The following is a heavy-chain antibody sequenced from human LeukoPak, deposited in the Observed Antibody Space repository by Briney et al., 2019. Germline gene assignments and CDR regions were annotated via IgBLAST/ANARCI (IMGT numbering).Heavy chain of an antibody. CDR1: GYTFTGYY. D-gene: IGHD3-22*01. CDR2: INPNSGGT. V-gene: IGHV1-2*02. Sequence: ASVKVSCKASGYTFTGYYMHWVRQAPGQGLEWMGWINPNSGGTNYAQKFQGRVTMTRDTFITTAYMELSRLISGDTAVYYCARGFSLSDYYDGSGSDSWGQGTLVTVSP. CDR3: ARGFSLSDYYDGSGSDS. J-gene: IGHJ5*01.